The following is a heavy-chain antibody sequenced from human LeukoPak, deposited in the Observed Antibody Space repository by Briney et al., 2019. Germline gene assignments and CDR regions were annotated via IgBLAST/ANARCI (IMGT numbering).Heavy chain of an antibody. V-gene: IGHV3-21*01. CDR1: GFTFSSYS. D-gene: IGHD2-15*01. Sequence: GGSLRLSCAASGFTFSSYSMNWVRQAPGKGLEWVSSISSSSSYIYYADSVKGRFTISRDNAKNSLYLQMNSLRAEDTAVYYCAREESPGWERYCSGGSCYQPPWGQGTLITVSS. J-gene: IGHJ4*02. CDR2: ISSSSSYI. CDR3: AREESPGWERYCSGGSCYQPP.